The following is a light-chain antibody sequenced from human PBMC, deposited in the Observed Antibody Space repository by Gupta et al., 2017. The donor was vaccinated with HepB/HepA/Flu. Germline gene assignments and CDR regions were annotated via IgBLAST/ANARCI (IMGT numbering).Light chain of an antibody. CDR3: QQYGSSPMCS. V-gene: IGKV3-20*01. Sequence: RATLSCRLSQSVSSSDLAWDQQKPGQAPRLLNYGAYSRATGIPDRFSGSGSGTDFTLTISRLEPEDFAVYYCQQYGSSPMCSFGQGTKLEIK. J-gene: IGKJ2*04. CDR1: QSVSSSD. CDR2: GAY.